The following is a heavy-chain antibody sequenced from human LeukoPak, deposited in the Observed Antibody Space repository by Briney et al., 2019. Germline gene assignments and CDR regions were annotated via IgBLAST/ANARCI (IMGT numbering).Heavy chain of an antibody. V-gene: IGHV3-21*01. D-gene: IGHD1-26*01. J-gene: IGHJ4*02. CDR1: GFTFSSYS. Sequence: GGSLRLSCAASGFTFSSYSMNWVRQAPGKGLEWVSSISSSSSYIYYADSVKGRFTISRDNAKNSLYLQMNSLRAEDTAVYYCARGRSSGSYYNPFDYWGQGTLVTVSS. CDR2: ISSSSSYI. CDR3: ARGRSSGSYYNPFDY.